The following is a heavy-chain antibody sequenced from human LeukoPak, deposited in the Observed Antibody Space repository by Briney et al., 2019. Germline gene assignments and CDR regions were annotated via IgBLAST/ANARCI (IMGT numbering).Heavy chain of an antibody. CDR1: GYTFSDFS. J-gene: IGHJ5*02. D-gene: IGHD2-2*01. CDR3: ARDQGGVVVPAAITLNWFDP. CDR2: ISVRSNYR. Sequence: PGGSLTLSCAASGYTFSDFSVNWVRQAPGKGLEWVSSISVRSNYRYYADSVRGRFTISRDDARDSLFLQMNSLRAEDTAVYYCARDQGGVVVPAAITLNWFDPWGQGTLVTVSS. V-gene: IGHV3-21*01.